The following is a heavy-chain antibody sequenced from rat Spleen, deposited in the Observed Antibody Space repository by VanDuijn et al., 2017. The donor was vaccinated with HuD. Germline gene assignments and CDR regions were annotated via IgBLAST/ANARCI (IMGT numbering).Heavy chain of an antibody. Sequence: EVQLVESGGGLVRPGRSLKLSCAASGFTFSNYYMAWVRQAPTKGLEWVASITNSGGSTYYRDSVKGRFTIARDNAKSTLYLQMNSLRSEDTATYYCAKDGPFYYYTRHHYWYFDFWGPGTMVTVAS. J-gene: IGHJ1*01. CDR1: GFTFSNYY. CDR2: ITNSGGST. CDR3: AKDGPFYYYTRHHYWYFDF. V-gene: IGHV5-27*01. D-gene: IGHD1-1*01.